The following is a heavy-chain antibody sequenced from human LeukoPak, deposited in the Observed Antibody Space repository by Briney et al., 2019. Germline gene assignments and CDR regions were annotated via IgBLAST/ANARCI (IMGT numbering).Heavy chain of an antibody. D-gene: IGHD6-19*01. Sequence: PSETLSLTCTVSGGSISNRSYYGGWIRQPPGKGLEWIGNIYYSGSTDYNPSLKSRVTISVDTSKNQFSLKLSSVTAADTAVYYCALGYTTGWYYFDLWGRGTLVTVSS. CDR2: IYYSGST. V-gene: IGHV4-39*01. CDR1: GGSISNRSYY. CDR3: ALGYTTGWYYFDL. J-gene: IGHJ2*01.